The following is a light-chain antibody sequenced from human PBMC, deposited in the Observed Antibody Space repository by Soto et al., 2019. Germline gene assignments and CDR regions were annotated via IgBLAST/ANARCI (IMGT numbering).Light chain of an antibody. CDR2: AAS. V-gene: IGKV1-27*01. J-gene: IGKJ1*01. Sequence: DIQMTQSPSSLSASIGDRVTITCRASQGLSNFLAWYQQKPGKVPKLLIFAASTLQSGVPSRFSGSGSGTDFTLTISSLQPEDVASCYCQKYNDGFRTFGQGTKVEIK. CDR1: QGLSNF. CDR3: QKYNDGFRT.